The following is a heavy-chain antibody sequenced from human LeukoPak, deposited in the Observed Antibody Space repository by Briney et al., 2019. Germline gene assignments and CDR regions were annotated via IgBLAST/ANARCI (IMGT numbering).Heavy chain of an antibody. D-gene: IGHD5-24*01. CDR2: IKQDENEK. Sequence: PGGSLRLSCAASGFTLSRYWMTWVRQAPGKGLEFVACIKQDENEKYYVGSVKGRFTVSRDTATNSLHLQMNSLRVEDTAMYYCANVGDGYSDAFYIWGQGTMVTVSS. CDR1: GFTLSRYW. V-gene: IGHV3-7*01. J-gene: IGHJ3*02. CDR3: ANVGDGYSDAFYI.